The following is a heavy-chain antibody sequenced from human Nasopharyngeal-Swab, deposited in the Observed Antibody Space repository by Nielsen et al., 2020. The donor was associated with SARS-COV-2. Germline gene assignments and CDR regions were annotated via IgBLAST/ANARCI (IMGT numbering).Heavy chain of an antibody. J-gene: IGHJ6*03. CDR2: TYYRSKWYN. CDR3: ARARGAYGDYYYYYYKDV. CDR1: GDSVSSSSAA. D-gene: IGHD4-17*01. V-gene: IGHV6-1*01. Sequence: SETLSLTCAISGDSVSSSSAAWNWIRQSPSRGLEWLGRTYYRSKWYNDYAVSVKSRITINPDTSKNQFSLHLNSVTPEDTAVYYCARARGAYGDYYYYYYKDVWGKGITVTVSS.